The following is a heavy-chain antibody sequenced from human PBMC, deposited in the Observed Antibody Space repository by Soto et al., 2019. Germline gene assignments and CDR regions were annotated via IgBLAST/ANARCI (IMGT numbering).Heavy chain of an antibody. V-gene: IGHV1-3*01. CDR3: ARSAAYMDV. CDR2: INAGNGVT. D-gene: IGHD6-13*01. Sequence: GASVKVSCKTSGYIFTSYSIHWVRQAPGQRLEWMGRINAGNGVTIYSQKFQGRFTITRDTSANTAYMELTSLRSGDTAVYYCARSAAYMDVCGQGTTVTAP. CDR1: GYIFTSYS. J-gene: IGHJ6*02.